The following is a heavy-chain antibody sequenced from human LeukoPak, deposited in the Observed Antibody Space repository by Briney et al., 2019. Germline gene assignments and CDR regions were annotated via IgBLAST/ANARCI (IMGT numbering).Heavy chain of an antibody. CDR2: INHSGST. V-gene: IGHV4-34*01. J-gene: IGHJ6*02. CDR3: ARGRNPRTAGYCSGGSCYRIGMDV. D-gene: IGHD2-15*01. Sequence: SETLSLTCAVYGGSFSGYYWSWIRQPPGKGLEWTGEINHSGSTNYNPSLKSRVTISVDTSKNQFSLKLSSVTAADTAVYYCARGRNPRTAGYCSGGSCYRIGMDVWGQGTTVTVSS. CDR1: GGSFSGYY.